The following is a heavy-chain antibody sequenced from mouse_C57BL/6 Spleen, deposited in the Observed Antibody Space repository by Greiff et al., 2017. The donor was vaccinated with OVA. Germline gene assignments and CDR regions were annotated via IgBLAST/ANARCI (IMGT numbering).Heavy chain of an antibody. J-gene: IGHJ1*03. CDR3: ARGGPSYDYDVWYFDV. Sequence: QVQLQQSGTELVKPGASVKLSCKASGYTFTSYWMHWVKQRPGQGLEWIGNINPSNGGTNYNEKFKSKATLTVDQSSSTSYMQLSSLTSEDSAVYYCARGGPSYDYDVWYFDVWGTGTTVTVSS. D-gene: IGHD2-4*01. CDR1: GYTFTSYW. V-gene: IGHV1-53*01. CDR2: INPSNGGT.